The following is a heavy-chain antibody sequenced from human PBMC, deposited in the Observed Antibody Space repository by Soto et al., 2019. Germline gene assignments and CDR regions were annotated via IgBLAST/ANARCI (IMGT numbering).Heavy chain of an antibody. CDR3: ARGLGREYYDNRNHFHLDY. D-gene: IGHD3-16*01. V-gene: IGHV3-53*01. CDR2: LYPNGRA. Sequence: GGSLRLSXAASGFTVSSNYVTWVRQAPGKGLKWVSVLYPNGRAYYADSVKGRFTISTDNSKNSVYLQMNTLRAEDTAVYYCARGLGREYYDNRNHFHLDYWGQGTLVTVSS. J-gene: IGHJ4*02. CDR1: GFTVSSNY.